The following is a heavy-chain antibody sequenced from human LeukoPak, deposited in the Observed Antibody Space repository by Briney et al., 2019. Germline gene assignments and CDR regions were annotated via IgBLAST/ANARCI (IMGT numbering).Heavy chain of an antibody. D-gene: IGHD3-10*01. CDR3: ARDWGYYYGSGSYYPLYSYFDY. V-gene: IGHV3-30-3*01. J-gene: IGHJ4*02. Sequence: PGGSLRLSCAASGFTFSSYAMHWVRQAPGKGLEWVAVISYDGSNKYYADSVKGRFTISRDNAKNPLYLQMNSLRAEDTAVYYCARDWGYYYGSGSYYPLYSYFDYWGQGTLVTVSS. CDR1: GFTFSSYA. CDR2: ISYDGSNK.